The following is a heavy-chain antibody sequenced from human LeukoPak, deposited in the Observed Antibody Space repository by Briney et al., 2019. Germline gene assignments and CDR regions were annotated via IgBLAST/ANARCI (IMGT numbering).Heavy chain of an antibody. CDR3: ARGLAPAGTFGNGAFDI. J-gene: IGHJ3*02. CDR1: GFTFSTYS. Sequence: PGGSLRLSCVASGFTFSTYSMNWVRQAPGKGLEWVSYISDTSYTIYYADSVKGRFTISRDNAKNSLYLQMNRLRDEDTAVYFCARGLAPAGTFGNGAFDIWGQGTMVTVSS. CDR2: ISDTSYTI. V-gene: IGHV3-48*02. D-gene: IGHD6-13*01.